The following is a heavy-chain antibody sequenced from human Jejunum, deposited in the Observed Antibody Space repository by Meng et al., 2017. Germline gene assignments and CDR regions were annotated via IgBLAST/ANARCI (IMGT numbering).Heavy chain of an antibody. CDR3: ARRSGGSSNFDY. Sequence: SETLSLTCTVSGGCISSGSYYWGWIRQPPGKGLEWIGNIYYNGDTYYSPSLKSRVTISRDTSKNHFSLILTSVTAADTAVYYCARRSGGSSNFDYWGQGTLVTVSS. J-gene: IGHJ4*01. D-gene: IGHD2-15*01. V-gene: IGHV4-39*07. CDR2: IYYNGDT. CDR1: GGCISSGSYY.